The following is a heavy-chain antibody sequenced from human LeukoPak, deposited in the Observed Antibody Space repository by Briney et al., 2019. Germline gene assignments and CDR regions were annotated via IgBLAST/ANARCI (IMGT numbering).Heavy chain of an antibody. D-gene: IGHD5-18*01. J-gene: IGHJ4*02. CDR3: ARRAYSYRQIDY. CDR2: IYSGGST. Sequence: GGSLRLSRAASGFTVSSNYMSWVRQAPGKGLEWVSVIYSGGSTYYADSVKGRFTISRVNSKNTLYLQMNSLRAEDTAVYYCARRAYSYRQIDYWGQGTLVTVSS. V-gene: IGHV3-53*01. CDR1: GFTVSSNY.